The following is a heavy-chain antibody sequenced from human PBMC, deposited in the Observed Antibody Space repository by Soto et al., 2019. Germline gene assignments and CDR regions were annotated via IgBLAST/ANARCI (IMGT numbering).Heavy chain of an antibody. V-gene: IGHV4-59*12. D-gene: IGHD5-12*01. Sequence: SETLSLTCTVSGGSISSYYWSWIRQPPGKGLEWIGYIHYTGTTNYNPSLKGRLTISRDNSKNTLYLQIHTLRAEDTAVYYCARERGYSGYDSGWFDPWGQGTLVTVSS. CDR2: IHYTGTT. CDR1: GGSISSYY. CDR3: ARERGYSGYDSGWFDP. J-gene: IGHJ5*02.